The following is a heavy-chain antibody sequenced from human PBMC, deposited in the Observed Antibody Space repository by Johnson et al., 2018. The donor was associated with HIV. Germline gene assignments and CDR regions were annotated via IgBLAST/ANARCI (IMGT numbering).Heavy chain of an antibody. Sequence: QVQLVESGGGVVQPGRSLRLSCAASGFTFSSYGMHWVRQAPGKGLEWVAVISYDGSNKYYADSVKGRFTISRDNSKNTLYLQMNSLRAEDTALYHCAKEESGSFLAFDLWGQGTMVAVSS. J-gene: IGHJ3*01. CDR3: AKEESGSFLAFDL. CDR1: GFTFSSYG. V-gene: IGHV3-30*18. CDR2: ISYDGSNK. D-gene: IGHD1-26*01.